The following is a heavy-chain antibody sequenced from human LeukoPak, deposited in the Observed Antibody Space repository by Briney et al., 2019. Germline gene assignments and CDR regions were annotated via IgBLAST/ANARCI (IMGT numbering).Heavy chain of an antibody. CDR3: AGGAWAPTNYYDSSGYYG. Sequence: PGGSLRLSCAASGFTFSSYGMHWVRQAPGKGLEWVAFIRYDGSNKYYADSVKGRFTISRDNSKNTLYPQMNSLRAEDTAVYYCAGGAWAPTNYYDSSGYYGGGQGTLVTVSS. CDR2: IRYDGSNK. D-gene: IGHD3-22*01. J-gene: IGHJ4*02. V-gene: IGHV3-30*02. CDR1: GFTFSSYG.